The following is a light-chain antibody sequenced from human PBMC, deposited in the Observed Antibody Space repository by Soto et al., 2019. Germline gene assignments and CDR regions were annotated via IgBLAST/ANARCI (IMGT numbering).Light chain of an antibody. CDR1: SSDVGGYNY. CDR2: EVN. V-gene: IGLV2-8*01. J-gene: IGLJ1*01. Sequence: QSVLTQPPSASGSPGQSVTISCTGTSSDVGGYNYVSWYQQHPGKAPKLVIFEVNKRPSGVPDRFSGSKSGNTASLTVSGLQTEDDADYYCNSYAGRNSFVFGTGTKLTVL. CDR3: NSYAGRNSFV.